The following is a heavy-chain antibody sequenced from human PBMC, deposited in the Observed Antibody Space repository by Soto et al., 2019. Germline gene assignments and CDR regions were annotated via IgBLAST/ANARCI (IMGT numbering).Heavy chain of an antibody. D-gene: IGHD3-10*01. J-gene: IGHJ4*02. V-gene: IGHV4-34*01. Sequence: PSETLSLTCAVYGGSFSGYYWSWIRQPPGKGLEWIGEINHSGSTNYNPSLKSRVTISVDTSKNQFSLKLSSVTAADTAVYYCARGLGYYGSGSYYKSGPVDYWGQGTLVTVSS. CDR2: INHSGST. CDR3: ARGLGYYGSGSYYKSGPVDY. CDR1: GGSFSGYY.